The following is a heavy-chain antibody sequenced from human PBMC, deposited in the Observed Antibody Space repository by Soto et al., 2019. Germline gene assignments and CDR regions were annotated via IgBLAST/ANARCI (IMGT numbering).Heavy chain of an antibody. CDR3: APRLTIFGIVKLSTWFDP. Sequence: GGSLRLSCTASGLTFSTFAMSWVRQSPGKGLEWVSTISGNGGATFYAYSVKGRFTISRDNSKKTLYLQMNGLRAEDTAVYYCAPRLTIFGIVKLSTWFDPWGQGTLVTVSS. D-gene: IGHD3-3*01. V-gene: IGHV3-23*01. CDR1: GLTFSTFA. J-gene: IGHJ5*02. CDR2: ISGNGGAT.